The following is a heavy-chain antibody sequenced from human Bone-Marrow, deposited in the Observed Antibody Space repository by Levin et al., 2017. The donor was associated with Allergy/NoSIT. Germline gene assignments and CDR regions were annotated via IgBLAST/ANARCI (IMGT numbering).Heavy chain of an antibody. CDR3: AKELFGGGCKDH. J-gene: IGHJ4*02. CDR2: ISADGHTK. D-gene: IGHD2-15*01. V-gene: IGHV3-30*18. Sequence: LSLTCAASGFAFSSCGMHWVRQAPGRGLEWVAHISADGHTKWYADSVQGRFTISRDISKNTLFLQMDSLGTEDTAVYYCAKELFGGGCKDHWGQGSLVTVSP. CDR1: GFAFSSCG.